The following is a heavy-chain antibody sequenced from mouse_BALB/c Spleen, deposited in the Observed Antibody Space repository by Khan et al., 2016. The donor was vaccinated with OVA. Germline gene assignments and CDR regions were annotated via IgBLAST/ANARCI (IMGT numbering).Heavy chain of an antibody. V-gene: IGHV1S135*01. J-gene: IGHJ3*01. Sequence: EVQLQQSGPELMKPGASVKISCKASGYSFTNYYIHWVIQSHGKSLEWIGYIDPFSGGTTYNQKFKGKATLTVDKSSSTANIHLSNLTSEDSAVYYWTRHGFVAWFAYWGQGTLVTVSA. CDR1: GYSFTNYY. CDR3: TRHGFVAWFAY. CDR2: IDPFSGGT. D-gene: IGHD2-2*01.